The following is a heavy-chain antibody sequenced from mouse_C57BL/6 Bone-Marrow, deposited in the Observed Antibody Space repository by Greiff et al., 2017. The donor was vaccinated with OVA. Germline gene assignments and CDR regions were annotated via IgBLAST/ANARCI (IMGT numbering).Heavy chain of an antibody. CDR2: INPSSGYT. CDR3: ARGDGSSFDY. V-gene: IGHV1-4*01. D-gene: IGHD1-1*01. CDR1: GYTFTSYT. Sequence: VQLVESGAELARPGASVKMSCKASGYTFTSYTMHWVKQRPGQGLEWIGYINPSSGYTKYNQKFKDKATLTADKSSSTAYMQLSSLTSEDSAVYYCARGDGSSFDYWGQGTTLAVSS. J-gene: IGHJ2*01.